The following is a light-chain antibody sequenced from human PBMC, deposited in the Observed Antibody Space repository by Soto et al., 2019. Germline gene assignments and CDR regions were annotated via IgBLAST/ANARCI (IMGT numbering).Light chain of an antibody. CDR3: QQYATSPLA. V-gene: IGKV3-20*01. J-gene: IGKJ4*01. CDR2: DES. CDR1: QNVARNY. Sequence: ENVLTQSPGTLSLSPGESATLSCRASQNVARNYLAWFQQRPGQAPRLLIYDESTRATGIPDRFSGSGSGTDLNLTISSLEPEDFAVYFCQQYATSPLAFGGGTKVDIK.